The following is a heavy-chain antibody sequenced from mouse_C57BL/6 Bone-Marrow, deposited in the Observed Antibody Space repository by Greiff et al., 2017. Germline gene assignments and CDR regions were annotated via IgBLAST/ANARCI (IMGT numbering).Heavy chain of an antibody. Sequence: QVQLQQSGPELVKPGASVKISCKASGYTFTDYYINWVKQRPGQGLEWIGWIFPGSGSTYSNEKFKGKATLTVDKSSSTAYMLLSSLTSEDSAVYFCARWRWLLPHYYAMDYWGQGTSVTVSS. J-gene: IGHJ4*01. CDR1: GYTFTDYY. V-gene: IGHV1-75*01. CDR3: ARWRWLLPHYYAMDY. CDR2: IFPGSGST. D-gene: IGHD2-3*01.